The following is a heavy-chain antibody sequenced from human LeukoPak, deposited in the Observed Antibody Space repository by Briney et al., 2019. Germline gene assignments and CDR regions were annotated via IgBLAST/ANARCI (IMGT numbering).Heavy chain of an antibody. Sequence: KPSETLSLTCTVSGGSISSYYWSWIRQPAGKGLEWIGRIYTSGSTNYNPSLESRVTMSVDTSKNQFSLKLSSVTAADTAVYYCARVGSGWYRGYFDYWGQGTLVTVSS. V-gene: IGHV4-4*07. CDR3: ARVGSGWYRGYFDY. J-gene: IGHJ4*02. CDR1: GGSISSYY. D-gene: IGHD6-19*01. CDR2: IYTSGST.